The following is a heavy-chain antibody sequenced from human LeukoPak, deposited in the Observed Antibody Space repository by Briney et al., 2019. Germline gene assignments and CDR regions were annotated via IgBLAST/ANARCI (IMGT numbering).Heavy chain of an antibody. Sequence: GGSLRLSCVVSVFNFSSYWMNWVRQAPGKGLEWVANINQGGSDKYYVDSVKGRFTISRDDANNLLYLQMNSVRGEDTAVYYCTRDRSRAEDDWGQGTLVTVSS. CDR3: TRDRSRAEDD. D-gene: IGHD1-14*01. CDR2: INQGGSDK. V-gene: IGHV3-7*01. J-gene: IGHJ4*02. CDR1: VFNFSSYW.